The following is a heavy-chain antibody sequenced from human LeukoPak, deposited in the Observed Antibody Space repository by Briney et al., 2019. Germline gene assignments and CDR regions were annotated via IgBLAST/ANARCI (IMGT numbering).Heavy chain of an antibody. CDR2: ISGSGAST. J-gene: IGHJ4*02. Sequence: GGSLRLACAASGFTFSSYAMSWVRQAPGKGLEWVSSISGSGASTYYADSGKGRFTISRDNSKSTLYLQMNSLRVEDTAVYYCAKATSRFVVYYFDYWAREPWSPSPQ. CDR3: AKATSRFVVYYFDY. CDR1: GFTFSSYA. V-gene: IGHV3-23*01. D-gene: IGHD5-12*01.